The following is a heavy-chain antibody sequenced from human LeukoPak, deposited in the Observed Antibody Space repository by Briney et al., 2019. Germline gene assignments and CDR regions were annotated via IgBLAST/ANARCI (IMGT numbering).Heavy chain of an antibody. CDR2: ISGDGDST. CDR1: GFVFDYYA. J-gene: IGHJ6*02. CDR3: AKHIAVSKGYYYYTMDV. D-gene: IGHD5/OR15-5a*01. Sequence: PGGSVRLSFASSGFVFDYYAMHWVGQAAWKGLEWVSLISGDGDSTYYADSVKGRFTISRDNSKNSLYLQMNSLRTEDTALYYCAKHIAVSKGYYYYTMDVWGQGTTVTVSS. V-gene: IGHV3-43*02.